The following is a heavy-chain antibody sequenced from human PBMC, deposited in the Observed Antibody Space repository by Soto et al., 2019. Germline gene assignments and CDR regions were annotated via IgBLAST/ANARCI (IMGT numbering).Heavy chain of an antibody. CDR3: VRQRTTVVTQAYFDH. D-gene: IGHD2-21*02. Sequence: PSETLSLTSIVSGESISSSSYYWVWIRQPPGKGLEWIGSIYYSGRAYYNPSFKSRVTTSIDTSKNQFSLKLRSVTATDTAVYYCVRQRTTVVTQAYFDHWGQGALVTVSS. CDR2: IYYSGRA. V-gene: IGHV4-39*01. CDR1: GESISSSSYY. J-gene: IGHJ4*02.